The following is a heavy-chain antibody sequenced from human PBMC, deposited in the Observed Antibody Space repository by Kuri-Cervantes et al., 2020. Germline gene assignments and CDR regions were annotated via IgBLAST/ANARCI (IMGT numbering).Heavy chain of an antibody. CDR3: ARDSAARINLYYSYYYMDV. J-gene: IGHJ6*03. CDR1: GFTFSSYW. D-gene: IGHD6-6*01. Sequence: GESLKISCVASGFTFSSYWMSWVRQAPGKGLEWVANIIQDGSEKYSVDSVKGRFTISRDNAKNSLYLQMNSLRAEDTAVYYCARDSAARINLYYSYYYMDVWGKGTTVTVSS. CDR2: IIQDGSEK. V-gene: IGHV3-7*01.